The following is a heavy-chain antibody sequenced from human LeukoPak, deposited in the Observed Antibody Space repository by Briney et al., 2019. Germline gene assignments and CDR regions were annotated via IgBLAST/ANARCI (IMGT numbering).Heavy chain of an antibody. D-gene: IGHD3-10*01. CDR3: ARYYIEGRCFDY. Sequence: ASVKVSCKASGYTFSGYFMHWVRQAPGQGLEWMGWINPDSGGSNYAQKFQDRVTMTRDTSIRTAYMELSRLRSDDTAMYYCARYYIEGRCFDYWGQGTLVTVSS. CDR2: INPDSGGS. V-gene: IGHV1-2*02. J-gene: IGHJ4*02. CDR1: GYTFSGYF.